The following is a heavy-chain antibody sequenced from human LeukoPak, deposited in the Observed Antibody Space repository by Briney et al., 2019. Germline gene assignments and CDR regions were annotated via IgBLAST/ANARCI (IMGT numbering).Heavy chain of an antibody. Sequence: SETLSLTCTVSGGSISSYYWSWIRQPPGKGLEWIGYIYYSGSTNYNPSLRSRVTISVDTSKDQFSLKLSSVTAADTAVYYCARHPVAGLYYFDYWGQGTLVTVSS. CDR2: IYYSGST. CDR1: GGSISSYY. J-gene: IGHJ4*02. D-gene: IGHD6-19*01. CDR3: ARHPVAGLYYFDY. V-gene: IGHV4-59*08.